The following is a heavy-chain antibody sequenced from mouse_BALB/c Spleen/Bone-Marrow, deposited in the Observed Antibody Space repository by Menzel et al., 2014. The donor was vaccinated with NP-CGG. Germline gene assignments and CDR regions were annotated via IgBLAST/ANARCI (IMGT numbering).Heavy chain of an antibody. V-gene: IGHV1-63*02. CDR2: VYPGAVYT. J-gene: IGHJ4*01. Sequence: GAELVRPGTSVKMSCKAAGYTFTNYWIGWVKQRPGHGLEWIGDVYPGAVYTNYNEKFKGKATLTADTSSSTAYMQLSSLTSEDSAIYYCAIHGEAMDYWGQGTSVAVSS. CDR3: AIHGEAMDY. CDR1: GYTFTNYW.